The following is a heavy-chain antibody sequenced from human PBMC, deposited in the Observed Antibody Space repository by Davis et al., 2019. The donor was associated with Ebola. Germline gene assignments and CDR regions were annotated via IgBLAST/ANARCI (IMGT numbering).Heavy chain of an antibody. V-gene: IGHV3-9*01. CDR1: GFTFDDYA. CDR3: ARAGYYSFYGMDI. Sequence: SLRLSCAASGFTFDDYAMHWVRQAPGKGLEWVSGISWNSGSIGYADSVKGRFTISRDNSKNTLYLQMSSLRAEDTAIYYCARAGYYSFYGMDIWGKGTTVTVSS. D-gene: IGHD3-3*01. J-gene: IGHJ6*04. CDR2: ISWNSGSI.